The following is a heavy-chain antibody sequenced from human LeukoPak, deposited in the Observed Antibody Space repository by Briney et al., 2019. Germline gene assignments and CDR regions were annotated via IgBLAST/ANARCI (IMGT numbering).Heavy chain of an antibody. CDR1: GYTFTSYA. Sequence: ASVKVSCKASGYTFTSYAIHWVRQAPGQRLEWMGWINAGNGNTKNSQKFQGRVTIIRDTSASTAYMELSSLRSEDTAVYYCARARSSGPPPRDAFDIWGQGTMVTVSS. J-gene: IGHJ3*02. D-gene: IGHD3-22*01. CDR2: INAGNGNT. CDR3: ARARSSGPPPRDAFDI. V-gene: IGHV1-3*01.